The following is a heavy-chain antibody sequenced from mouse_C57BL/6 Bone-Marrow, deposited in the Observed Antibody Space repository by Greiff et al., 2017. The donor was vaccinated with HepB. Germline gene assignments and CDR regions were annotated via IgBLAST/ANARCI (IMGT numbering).Heavy chain of an antibody. CDR3: ARRWDEGY. CDR2: IDPSDSYT. V-gene: IGHV1-50*01. D-gene: IGHD4-1*01. Sequence: QVQLQQPGAELVKPGASVKLSCKASGYTFTSYWMQWVKQRPGQGLEWIGEIDPSDSYTNYNQKFKGKATLTVDTSSSTAYMQLSSLTSEDSAVYYCARRWDEGYWGQGTTLTVSS. CDR1: GYTFTSYW. J-gene: IGHJ2*01.